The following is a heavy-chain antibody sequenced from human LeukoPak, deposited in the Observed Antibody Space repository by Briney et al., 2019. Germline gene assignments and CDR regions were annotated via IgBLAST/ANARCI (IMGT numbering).Heavy chain of an antibody. V-gene: IGHV3-30-3*01. D-gene: IGHD3-22*01. CDR2: ISYDGSNK. CDR1: GFTFSSYA. J-gene: IGHJ3*02. CDR3: ARVRSDYYDSSGFLDAFDI. Sequence: PGGSLRLSCAASGFTFSSYAMHWVRQAPGKGLEWVAVISYDGSNKYYADSVKGRFTISRDNSKNTLYLQMISLRAGDTAVYYCARVRSDYYDSSGFLDAFDIWGQGTMVTVSS.